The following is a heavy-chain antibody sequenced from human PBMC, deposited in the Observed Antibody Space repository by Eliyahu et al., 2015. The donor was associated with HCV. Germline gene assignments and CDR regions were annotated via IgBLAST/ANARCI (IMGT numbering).Heavy chain of an antibody. CDR2: IKQDGSEK. D-gene: IGHD3-3*01. J-gene: IGHJ6*04. V-gene: IGHV3-7*01. CDR1: XFTLXRYX. Sequence: EVQLVESGGGLVQPGGALRLSCAAXXFTLXRYXMSWVRQAPGKGXEWVASIKQDGSEKNYVDSVKGRFTISRDNAKNLLYLQMNSLRAEDTAVYYCARGAFDLWSGYLGCMDVWGKGTTVTVSS. CDR3: ARGAFDLWSGYLGCMDV.